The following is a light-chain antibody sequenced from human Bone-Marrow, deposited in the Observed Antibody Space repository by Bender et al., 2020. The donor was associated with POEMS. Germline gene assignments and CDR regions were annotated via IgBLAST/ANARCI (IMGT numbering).Light chain of an antibody. V-gene: IGLV3-25*03. CDR2: KDN. CDR3: QSAGNRGILVV. CDR1: SLAKQY. J-gene: IGLJ2*01. Sequence: SYELTQPPSVSVSPGQTARITCSGASLAKQYASWYQQKPGQAPLLIVYKDNERPSGIPERFSGSRSGTTVTLTISGVQADDEADYYCQSAGNRGILVVFGGGTKLTVL.